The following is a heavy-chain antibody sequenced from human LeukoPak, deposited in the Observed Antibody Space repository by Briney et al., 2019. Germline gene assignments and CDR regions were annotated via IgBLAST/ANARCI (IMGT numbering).Heavy chain of an antibody. CDR3: ARDVLVRGVTSYNWFDP. Sequence: SETLSLTCTVSGGSISSYYWSWIRQPARKGLEWIGRIYTSGSTNYNPSLKSRVTMSVDTSKNQFSLKLSSVTAADTAVYYCARDVLVRGVTSYNWFDPWGQGTLVTVSS. CDR2: IYTSGST. D-gene: IGHD3-10*01. V-gene: IGHV4-4*07. CDR1: GGSISSYY. J-gene: IGHJ5*02.